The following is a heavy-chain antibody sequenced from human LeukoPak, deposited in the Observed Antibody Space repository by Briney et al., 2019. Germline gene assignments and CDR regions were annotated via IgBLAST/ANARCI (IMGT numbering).Heavy chain of an antibody. CDR3: ARDDGLGYHIAALDY. V-gene: IGHV1-18*01. D-gene: IGHD6-6*01. CDR2: ISAYNGNT. J-gene: IGHJ4*02. Sequence: ASVKVSCKASGYTFTSFGISWVRQAPGQGLEWMGWISAYNGNTNYAQKLQGRVTMTTDTSTSTAYMELRSLRSDDTAVYYCARDDGLGYHIAALDYWGQGTLVTVSS. CDR1: GYTFTSFG.